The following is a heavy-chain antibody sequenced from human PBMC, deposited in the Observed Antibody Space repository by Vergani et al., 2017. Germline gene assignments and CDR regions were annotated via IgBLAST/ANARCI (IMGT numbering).Heavy chain of an antibody. D-gene: IGHD3-10*01. CDR3: ARFGQDRAAALWFGEEYYYYYYMDV. CDR1: GGTFSSYA. J-gene: IGHJ6*03. V-gene: IGHV1-69*15. Sequence: QVQLVQSGAEVKKPGSSVKVSCKASGGTFSSYAISWVRQAPGQGLEWMGRIIPIFGTANYAQKFQGRVTITADESTSTAYMELSSLGSEDTAVYYCARFGQDRAAALWFGEEYYYYYYMDVWGKGTTVTVSS. CDR2: IIPIFGTA.